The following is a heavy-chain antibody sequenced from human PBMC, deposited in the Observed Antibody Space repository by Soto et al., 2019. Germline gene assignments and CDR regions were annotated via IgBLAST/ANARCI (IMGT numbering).Heavy chain of an antibody. J-gene: IGHJ5*02. D-gene: IGHD2-8*01. V-gene: IGHV1-18*01. Sequence: GASVKVSCTASEYTFTNYALHWVRQAPGQRLEWMGWISAYNGNTKYAQKLQGRVTMTTDTSTSTAYMELRSLRSDDTAVYYCARVGCTNGVCYVGGTDWFDPWGQGTLVTVSS. CDR1: EYTFTNYA. CDR3: ARVGCTNGVCYVGGTDWFDP. CDR2: ISAYNGNT.